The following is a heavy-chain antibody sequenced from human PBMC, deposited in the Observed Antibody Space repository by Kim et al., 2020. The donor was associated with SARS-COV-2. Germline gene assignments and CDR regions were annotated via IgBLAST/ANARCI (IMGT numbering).Heavy chain of an antibody. V-gene: IGHV3-49*04. CDR3: ARSGEHCQEQGSYFD. J-gene: IGHJ4*03. D-gene: IGHD1-26*01. CDR2: IRSKAYGGAP. Sequence: GGSLRLSCTASGFTFGDYAMSWVRQAPGKGLEWVGYIRSKAYGGAPETAASVKGRFTVSRADSNSIALLHMDSRKSEDTAIYYCARSGEHCQEQGSYFD. CDR1: GFTFGDYA.